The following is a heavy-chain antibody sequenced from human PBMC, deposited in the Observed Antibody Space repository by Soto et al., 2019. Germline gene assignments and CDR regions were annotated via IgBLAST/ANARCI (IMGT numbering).Heavy chain of an antibody. Sequence: GVSLRLSCAASGFTFSSYSMNWVRQAPGKGLEWVSYISSSSSTIYYADSVKGRFTISRDNAKNSLYLQMNSLRDEDTAVYYCARSLIVVVPAAPDYWGQGTLVTVSS. V-gene: IGHV3-48*02. CDR1: GFTFSSYS. D-gene: IGHD2-2*01. J-gene: IGHJ4*02. CDR2: ISSSSSTI. CDR3: ARSLIVVVPAAPDY.